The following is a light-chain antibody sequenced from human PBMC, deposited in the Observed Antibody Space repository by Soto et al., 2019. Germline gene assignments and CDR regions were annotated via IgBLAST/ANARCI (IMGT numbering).Light chain of an antibody. V-gene: IGKV3-15*01. CDR3: QEYSKWPLFT. CDR1: QSVSRN. J-gene: IGKJ3*01. Sequence: EIVVTQSPGILSVSPGERATLSCRASQSVSRNLAWYQQKPGQAPTFLIYGASTRATGIPARFTGSGSGTEFTLTISSLQSEDFAVYYCQEYSKWPLFTFGPGTKVDIK. CDR2: GAS.